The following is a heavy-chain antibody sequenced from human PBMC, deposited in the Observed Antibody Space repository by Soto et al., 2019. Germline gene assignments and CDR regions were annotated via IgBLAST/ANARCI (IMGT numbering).Heavy chain of an antibody. CDR1: GGSISSSSYY. D-gene: IGHD1-26*01. CDR3: ARHEVWCLPEH. V-gene: IGHV4-39*01. Sequence: QLQLQESGPGLVKPSETLSLTCTVSGGSISSSSYYWGWIRQPPGKGLEWIGSIYYSGSTYYNTSLKTRVTITVDTSKSQFSLTLISVTAADTAFYNCARHEVWCLPEHWGQRTLVTVSS. CDR2: IYYSGST. J-gene: IGHJ1*01.